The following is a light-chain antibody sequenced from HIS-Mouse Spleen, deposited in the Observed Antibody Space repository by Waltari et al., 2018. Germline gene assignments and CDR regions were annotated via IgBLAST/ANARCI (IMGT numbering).Light chain of an antibody. CDR1: SSDVRGYNY. Sequence: QSALTQPRSVSGSPGQSVTISCTGTSSDVRGYNYVSWYQQHPGKAPKLMIYDVSKRPAGVPDRFSGSKSGNTASLTISGLQAEDEADYYCCSYAGSYTPWVFGGGTKLTVL. CDR2: DVS. J-gene: IGLJ3*02. CDR3: CSYAGSYTPWV. V-gene: IGLV2-11*01.